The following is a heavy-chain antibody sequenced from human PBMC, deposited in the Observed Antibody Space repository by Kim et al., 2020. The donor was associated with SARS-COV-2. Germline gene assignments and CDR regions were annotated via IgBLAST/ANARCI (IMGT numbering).Heavy chain of an antibody. CDR2: INPDGTST. CDR3: VKDSSSSS. J-gene: IGHJ1*01. V-gene: IGHV3-74*01. CDR1: GFNFSSHW. Sequence: AGSLRLSCAASGFNFSSHWMHWVRQVPGKGLVGVARINPDGTSTTYADSVKGRFTISRDSAKNTLSLQMNSLRVEDTAVYYCVKDSSSSSWGQGTLVTVSS. D-gene: IGHD6-13*01.